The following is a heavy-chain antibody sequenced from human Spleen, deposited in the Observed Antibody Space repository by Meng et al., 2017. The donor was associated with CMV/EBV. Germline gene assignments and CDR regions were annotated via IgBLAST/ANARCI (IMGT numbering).Heavy chain of an antibody. Sequence: SETLSLTCAIYGESFSGYFWNWIRQPPGKGPEWIGEINHVGNTNYNASLKSRVTLSMDPSKNQFSLRLSSVSAADTAVYYCARLGNSYKRGQGTLVTVSS. CDR2: INHVGNT. V-gene: IGHV4-34*01. J-gene: IGHJ4*02. D-gene: IGHD7-27*01. CDR3: ARLGNSYK. CDR1: GESFSGYF.